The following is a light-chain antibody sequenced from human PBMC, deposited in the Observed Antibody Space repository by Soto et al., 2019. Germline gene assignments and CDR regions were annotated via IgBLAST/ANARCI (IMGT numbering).Light chain of an antibody. Sequence: EVVLTQSPATLSLSPGESATLSCRASQSVDTYLAWYQQKPGQPPRLLIYGASNRATGIPARFSGSGSGTDFTLTISSLQSEDFSVYYCQQYNNWPLTFGGGTRVEIK. CDR2: GAS. J-gene: IGKJ4*01. V-gene: IGKV3D-15*01. CDR3: QQYNNWPLT. CDR1: QSVDTY.